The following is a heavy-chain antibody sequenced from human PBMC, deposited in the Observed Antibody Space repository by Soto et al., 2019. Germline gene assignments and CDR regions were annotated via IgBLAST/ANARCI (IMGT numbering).Heavy chain of an antibody. CDR2: INHSGST. D-gene: IGHD5-12*01. CDR3: ARGGVATKY. V-gene: IGHV4-34*01. CDR1: GGSFSGYY. J-gene: IGHJ4*02. Sequence: QVQLQQWGAGLLKPSETLSLTCAVYGGSFSGYYWSWIRQPPGKGLEWIGEINHSGSTNYNPSLKXRXTXXVDTSKNQFSLKLSSVTAADTAVYYCARGGVATKYWGQGTLVTVSS.